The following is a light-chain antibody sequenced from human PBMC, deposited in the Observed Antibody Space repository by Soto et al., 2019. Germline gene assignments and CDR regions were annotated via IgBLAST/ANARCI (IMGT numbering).Light chain of an antibody. CDR3: QVWDSSSDHYV. CDR1: NIGIKS. V-gene: IGLV3-21*02. Sequence: SYELTQPPSVSVAPGQTARITCGGNNIGIKSVHWYQQKPGQAPVLVVYDDSDRPSGMPERFSGSNSGNTATLTISRVEAGDEADYYCQVWDSSSDHYVFXTGTKV. CDR2: DDS. J-gene: IGLJ1*01.